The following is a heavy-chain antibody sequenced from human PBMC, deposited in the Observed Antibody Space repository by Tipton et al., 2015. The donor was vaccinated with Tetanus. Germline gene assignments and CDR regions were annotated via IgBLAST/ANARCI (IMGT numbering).Heavy chain of an antibody. J-gene: IGHJ4*02. Sequence: SLRLSCAASGFIFSSYGTHWVRQAPGKGLEWLAVSWYDGTDKYYADSVKGRFTISRDNSKNTLYLQMNSLRAEDTALYYCAREADCSGGSCFSGDFDNWGQGTQVTVSS. V-gene: IGHV3-33*01. D-gene: IGHD2-15*01. CDR3: AREADCSGGSCFSGDFDN. CDR1: GFIFSSYG. CDR2: SWYDGTDK.